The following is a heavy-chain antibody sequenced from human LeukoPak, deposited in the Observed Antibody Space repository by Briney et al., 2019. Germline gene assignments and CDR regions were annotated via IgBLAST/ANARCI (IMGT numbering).Heavy chain of an antibody. CDR1: GLTVNSRY. Sequence: PGGSLRLPCAASGLTVNSRYMSWVRQPPGKGLEWVSIIYSGGTTYYADSVKGRFTISRDNSKNTLYLQMNSLRAEDTAVYYCARPSSGGLSEDYWGQGTLVTVSS. J-gene: IGHJ4*02. CDR2: IYSGGTT. CDR3: ARPSSGGLSEDY. V-gene: IGHV3-53*01. D-gene: IGHD3-10*01.